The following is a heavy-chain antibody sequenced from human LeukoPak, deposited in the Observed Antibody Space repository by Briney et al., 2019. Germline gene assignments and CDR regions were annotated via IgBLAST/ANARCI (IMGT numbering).Heavy chain of an antibody. CDR2: IRYDGSNK. V-gene: IGHV3-30*02. J-gene: IGHJ4*02. CDR1: GFTFSSYG. Sequence: PGGSLRLSCAASGFTFSSYGMHWVRQAPGKGLEWVAFIRYDGSNKYYADSVKGRFTISRDISKNTLYLQMNSLRAEDTALYYCAKTYYASGNARGAFDYWGQGTLVTVSS. CDR3: AKTYYASGNARGAFDY. D-gene: IGHD3-10*01.